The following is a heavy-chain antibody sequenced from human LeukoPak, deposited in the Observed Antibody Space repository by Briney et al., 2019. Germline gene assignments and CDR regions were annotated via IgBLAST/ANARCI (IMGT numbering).Heavy chain of an antibody. D-gene: IGHD3-10*01. Sequence: SETLSLTCTVSGGSISSGSYYWGWNRQPAGQGLEWIGRIYTSGSTNYNPSLKSRVTISVDTSKNQFSLMLSSVTAADTAVYYGARGDMVRGLYYMAVWGRGTTVTVSS. J-gene: IGHJ6*03. CDR1: GGSISSGSYY. V-gene: IGHV4-61*02. CDR2: IYTSGST. CDR3: ARGDMVRGLYYMAV.